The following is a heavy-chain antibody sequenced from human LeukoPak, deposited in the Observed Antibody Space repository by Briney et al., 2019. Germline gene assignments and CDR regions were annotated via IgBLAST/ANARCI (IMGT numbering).Heavy chain of an antibody. CDR2: FDPEDGET. V-gene: IGHV1-24*01. CDR1: GYTLTELS. J-gene: IGHJ4*02. D-gene: IGHD3-10*01. CDR3: ATVWFGEFLDY. Sequence: ASVKVSCKVSGYTLTELSMHWVRQAPGKGREWMGGFDPEDGETIYAQKFQGRVTITEDTSTDTAYMELSSLRSEDTAVYYCATVWFGEFLDYWGQGTLVTVSS.